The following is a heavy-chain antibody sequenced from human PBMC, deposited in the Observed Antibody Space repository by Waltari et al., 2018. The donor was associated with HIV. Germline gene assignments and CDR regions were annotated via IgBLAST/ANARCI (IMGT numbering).Heavy chain of an antibody. CDR1: GFIFSTYR. J-gene: IGHJ6*02. D-gene: IGHD1-26*01. V-gene: IGHV3-48*02. Sequence: EALLVESGGAFVQTGGSLRVSCVGTGFIFSTYRMNWVRQAPGKGLEWVAYIGSGGTTIYADSVKGRFTISRDNAKNSVFLQMNSLREDDTAIYFCARDKLGDPAPVWGQGTTVTVSS. CDR3: ARDKLGDPAPV. CDR2: IGSGGTT.